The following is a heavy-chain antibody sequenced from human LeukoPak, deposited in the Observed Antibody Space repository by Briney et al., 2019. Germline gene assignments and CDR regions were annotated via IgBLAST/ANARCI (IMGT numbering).Heavy chain of an antibody. CDR2: IRYDGSNK. D-gene: IGHD6-13*01. CDR1: GFTFSSYG. Sequence: GGSLRLSCAASGFTFSSYGMHWVRQAPGKGLEWVAFIRYDGSNKYYADSVKGRFTISRDNSKNTLYLQMNSLRAEDTAVYYCANPQLVTVDYWGQGTLVTVSS. V-gene: IGHV3-30*02. J-gene: IGHJ4*02. CDR3: ANPQLVTVDY.